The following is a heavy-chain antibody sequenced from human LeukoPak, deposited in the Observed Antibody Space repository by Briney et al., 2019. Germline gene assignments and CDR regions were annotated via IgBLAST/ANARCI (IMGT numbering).Heavy chain of an antibody. CDR2: FDPEDGET. CDR1: GYTLTELS. J-gene: IGHJ5*02. D-gene: IGHD1-7*01. CDR3: ATPIGGNWNYWFDP. V-gene: IGHV1-24*01. Sequence: ASVKVSCKVSGYTLTELSMHWVRQAPGKGLEWMGGFDPEDGETIYAQKFQGRVTMTEDTSTDTAYMELSSLRSEDTAVYHCATPIGGNWNYWFDPWGQGTLVTVSS.